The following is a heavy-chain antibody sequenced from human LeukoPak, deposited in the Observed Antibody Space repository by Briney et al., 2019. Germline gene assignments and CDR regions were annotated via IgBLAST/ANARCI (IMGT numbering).Heavy chain of an antibody. CDR2: INPNSGGT. CDR3: ARDQYSSSWSRTFDY. D-gene: IGHD6-13*01. V-gene: IGHV1-2*02. CDR1: GYTFTGYY. J-gene: IGHJ4*02. Sequence: ASVKVSCEASGYTFTGYYMHWVRQAPGQGLEWMGWINPNSGGTNYAQKFQGRVTMTRDTSISTAYMELSRLRSDDTAVYYCARDQYSSSWSRTFDYWGQGTLVTVSS.